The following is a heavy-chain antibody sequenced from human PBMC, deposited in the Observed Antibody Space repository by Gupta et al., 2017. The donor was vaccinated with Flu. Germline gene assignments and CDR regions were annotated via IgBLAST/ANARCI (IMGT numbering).Heavy chain of an antibody. V-gene: IGHV2-5*02. CDR2: IYWDDDK. CDR1: GFSISTYGEG. Sequence: QITLKESGPTLVKPAETLTLTCTFSGFSISTYGEGVGWIRQPPGKALEWLVFIYWDDDKRYSPSLKSRLNITKDTSKNQVVLTMTNMDPIDTATYGGADRRRWTAYWDLGYFDYWGQGTLGTVSS. CDR3: ADRRRWTAYWDLGYFDY. J-gene: IGHJ4*02. D-gene: IGHD3/OR15-3a*01.